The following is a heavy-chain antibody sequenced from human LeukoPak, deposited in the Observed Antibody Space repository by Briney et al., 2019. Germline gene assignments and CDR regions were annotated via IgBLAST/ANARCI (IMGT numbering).Heavy chain of an antibody. CDR2: IKRDGSER. CDR3: VRGTTVTL. Sequence: GGSLRLSCEASGFTFSNYWMSWVRQAPGKGLEWAANIKRDGSERDYVEFAKGRFTISRDNANNLLYLQMDSLRGEDTAVYYCVRGTTVTLWGQGTLVTVSS. J-gene: IGHJ4*02. V-gene: IGHV3-7*04. CDR1: GFTFSNYW. D-gene: IGHD4-17*01.